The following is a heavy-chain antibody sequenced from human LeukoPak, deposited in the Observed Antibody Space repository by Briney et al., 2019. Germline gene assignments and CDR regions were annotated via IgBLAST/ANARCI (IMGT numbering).Heavy chain of an antibody. V-gene: IGHV1-8*01. J-gene: IGHJ4*02. CDR1: GYTFTSYD. CDR3: ARYYDILTGLSRDY. CDR2: MNPNSGNT. Sequence: ASVTVFCKASGYTFTSYDINWVRQAPGQGLEWMGWMNPNSGNTSYAQKFQGRVTITRSTSISTAYMELSSLRSEDTAVYYCARYYDILTGLSRDYWGQGTLVTVSS. D-gene: IGHD3-9*01.